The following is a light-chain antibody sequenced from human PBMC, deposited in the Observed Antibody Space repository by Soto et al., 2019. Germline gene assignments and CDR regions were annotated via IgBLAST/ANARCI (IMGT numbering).Light chain of an antibody. Sequence: SVLSQPPSASGTPGHRVTISCSGSSSNIGSNTVSWYQQFPGTAPKLLIYFNIQRPSGVPDRFSGSKSGTSASLAISGLQSEDEADDYCAAWVDSLNGYVFGTGTKVTVL. V-gene: IGLV1-44*01. CDR3: AAWVDSLNGYV. CDR2: FNI. J-gene: IGLJ1*01. CDR1: SSNIGSNT.